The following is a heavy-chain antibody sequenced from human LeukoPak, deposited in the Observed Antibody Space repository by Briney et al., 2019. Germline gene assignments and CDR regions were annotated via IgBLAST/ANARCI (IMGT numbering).Heavy chain of an antibody. D-gene: IGHD5-24*01. V-gene: IGHV3-7*01. CDR1: GLTFRSYW. J-gene: IGHJ4*02. Sequence: GGSRRLSFAVSGLTFRSYWMSWVRQPPGKGLDWVANINQDGSEKYFVDSVKGRFTISRDNAKNSLHLQMNTLGAEDTAVYYCARERDGRFFDYWGQGTLVTVSS. CDR3: ARERDGRFFDY. CDR2: INQDGSEK.